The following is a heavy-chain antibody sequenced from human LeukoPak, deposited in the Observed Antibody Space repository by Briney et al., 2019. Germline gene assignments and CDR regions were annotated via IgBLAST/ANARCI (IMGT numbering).Heavy chain of an antibody. Sequence: HPGGSLRLSCAASGFTFRSYGLHWVRQAPGKGLEWVALIWNDGSNKYYADSVKGRSTISRDNSKNTLYLQMNSLRAEDTAVYYCAREWTRTGPFDYWGQGTLVTVSS. J-gene: IGHJ4*02. CDR3: AREWTRTGPFDY. D-gene: IGHD3/OR15-3a*01. CDR2: IWNDGSNK. CDR1: GFTFRSYG. V-gene: IGHV3-33*01.